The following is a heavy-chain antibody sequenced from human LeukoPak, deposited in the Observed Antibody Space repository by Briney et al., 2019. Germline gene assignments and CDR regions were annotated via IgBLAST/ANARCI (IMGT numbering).Heavy chain of an antibody. J-gene: IGHJ4*02. Sequence: PSQTLSLTCTVSGGSISSGSYYWSWIRQPAGKGLEWIGRIYTSGSTNYNPSLKSRVTISVDTSKNQFSLKLISVTAADTAVYYCARHPVTTNYFDYWGQGTLVTVSS. D-gene: IGHD4-17*01. CDR1: GGSISSGSYY. CDR2: IYTSGST. V-gene: IGHV4-61*02. CDR3: ARHPVTTNYFDY.